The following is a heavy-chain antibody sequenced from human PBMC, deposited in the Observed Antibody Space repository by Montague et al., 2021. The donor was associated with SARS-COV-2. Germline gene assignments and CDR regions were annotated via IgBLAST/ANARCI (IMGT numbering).Heavy chain of an antibody. V-gene: IGHV3-30-3*01. D-gene: IGHD3-10*01. CDR2: ISYDGSNK. CDR3: ARGGVDYGMDV. Sequence: SLRLSCAASGFTFSSYAMHWVRQAPGKMLEWVTIISYDGSNKYYADSVKGRFTISRDNSKNTLYLQMNSLRAEDTAVYYCARGGVDYGMDVWGQGTTVTVSS. J-gene: IGHJ6*02. CDR1: GFTFSSYA.